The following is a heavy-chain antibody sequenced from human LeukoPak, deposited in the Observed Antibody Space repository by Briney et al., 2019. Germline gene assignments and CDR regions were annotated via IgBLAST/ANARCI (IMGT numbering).Heavy chain of an antibody. CDR2: IYYSGST. CDR1: GGPNSSGGYH. CDR3: AREGGP. V-gene: IGHV4-31*03. J-gene: IGHJ5*02. Sequence: SETLSLTCTVSGGPNSSGGYHWSWIPQHPGKGLEWIGYIYYSGSTYYNPSLKSRVTISVDTSRNQFSLKLSSVTAADTAVYYCAREGGPWGQGTLVTVSS.